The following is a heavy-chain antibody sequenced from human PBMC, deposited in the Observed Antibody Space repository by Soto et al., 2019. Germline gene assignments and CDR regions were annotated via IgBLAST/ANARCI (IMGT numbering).Heavy chain of an antibody. V-gene: IGHV5-51*01. J-gene: IGHJ6*02. Sequence: GESLKISCKGSGYTFTNYWIGWVRQMPGKGLEWMGIIYPGDSDTKYNPSFQGQVTISADKSITTTYLRWTSLKASDTAIYYCAASIFYYGMDVWGQGTAVTVSS. CDR2: IYPGDSDT. CDR3: AASIFYYGMDV. CDR1: GYTFTNYW.